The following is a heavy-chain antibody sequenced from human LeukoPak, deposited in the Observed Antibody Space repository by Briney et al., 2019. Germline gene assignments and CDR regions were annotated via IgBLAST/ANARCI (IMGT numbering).Heavy chain of an antibody. D-gene: IGHD6-19*01. J-gene: IGHJ3*02. CDR3: ARDNPGYSSGWYVAFDI. CDR2: INPNSGGT. Sequence: GASVKVSCKASGYTFTGYYMHWVRQAPGQGLEWMGWINPNSGGTNYAQKFQGRVTMTRDTSISTAYMKLSRLRSDDTAVYYCARDNPGYSSGWYVAFDIWGQGTMVTVSS. CDR1: GYTFTGYY. V-gene: IGHV1-2*02.